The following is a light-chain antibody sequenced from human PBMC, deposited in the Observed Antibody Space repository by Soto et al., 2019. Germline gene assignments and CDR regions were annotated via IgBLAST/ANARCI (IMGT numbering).Light chain of an antibody. V-gene: IGLV1-40*01. CDR1: ISNIGAGYD. Sequence: VLTQPPSVSGAPGQRVTISRTGSISNIGAGYDVHWYQQLPGTVPKVLIYGNSNRPSGVPDRFSGSKSGTSASLAITGLQAEDEADYYCQSYDISLSGFHVFGTGTKVTVL. J-gene: IGLJ1*01. CDR3: QSYDISLSGFHV. CDR2: GNS.